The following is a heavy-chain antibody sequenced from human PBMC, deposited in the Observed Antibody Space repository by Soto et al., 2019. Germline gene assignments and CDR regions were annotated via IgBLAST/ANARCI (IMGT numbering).Heavy chain of an antibody. V-gene: IGHV3-53*01. J-gene: IGHJ6*02. D-gene: IGHD3-3*01. Sequence: EVQLLESGGGLVQPGGSLRLSCAASGFTVSSNYMSWVRQAPGKGLEWVSVIYSGGSTYYADSVKGRFTISRDNSKNTLYLQMNSLRAEDTAVYYCARDRTRWYDFWSGYPNYYYYGMDVWGQGTTVTVSS. CDR1: GFTVSSNY. CDR3: ARDRTRWYDFWSGYPNYYYYGMDV. CDR2: IYSGGST.